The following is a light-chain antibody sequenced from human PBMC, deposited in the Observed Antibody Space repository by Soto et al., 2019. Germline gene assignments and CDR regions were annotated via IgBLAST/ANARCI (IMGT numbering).Light chain of an antibody. J-gene: IGLJ2*01. CDR3: CSYAGSSNVV. CDR1: SSDVGSYNL. Sequence: QSVLTQPASVSGSPGQSITISCIGTSSDVGSYNLVSWYQQHPGKAPKLMIYEVNKRPSGVSNRFSASKSGNTASLTISGLQAEDESYYYCCSYAGSSNVVFGGGTKLTVL. CDR2: EVN. V-gene: IGLV2-23*02.